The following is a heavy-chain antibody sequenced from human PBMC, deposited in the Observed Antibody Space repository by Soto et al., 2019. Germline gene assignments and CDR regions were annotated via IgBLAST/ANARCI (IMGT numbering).Heavy chain of an antibody. CDR3: VGGQYYFDY. CDR2: ISYDGSNK. J-gene: IGHJ4*02. Sequence: QVQLVESGGGVVQPGRSLRLSCAASGFPFSSYGMHWVREAPGKGLEWVAGISYDGSNKYYADSVKGRFTISRDNSASTLYLQRNGLRPEDTALYYCVGGQYYFDYRGQGTLVTVSP. D-gene: IGHD3-10*01. CDR1: GFPFSSYG. V-gene: IGHV3-30*03.